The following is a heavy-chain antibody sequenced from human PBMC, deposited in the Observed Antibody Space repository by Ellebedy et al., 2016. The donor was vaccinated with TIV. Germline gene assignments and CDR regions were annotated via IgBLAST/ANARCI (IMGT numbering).Heavy chain of an antibody. V-gene: IGHV4-34*01. CDR3: ARAGFRGYSSGWFRNYFDY. J-gene: IGHJ4*02. Sequence: SETLSLXXAVYGGSFSGYYWSWIRQPPGKGLEWIGEINHSGSTNYNPSLKSRVTISVDTSKNQFSLELSSVTAADTAVYYCARAGFRGYSSGWFRNYFDYWGQGTLVTVSS. CDR1: GGSFSGYY. CDR2: INHSGST. D-gene: IGHD6-19*01.